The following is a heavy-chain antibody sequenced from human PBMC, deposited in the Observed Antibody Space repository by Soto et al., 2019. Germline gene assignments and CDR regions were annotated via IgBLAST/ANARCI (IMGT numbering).Heavy chain of an antibody. CDR1: GYTFTSYD. CDR3: ARDPNGFDV. V-gene: IGHV1-8*01. CDR2: VNPNSGNT. J-gene: IGHJ3*01. Sequence: ASVKVSCKASGYTFTSYDINWVRQATGQGLEWMGWVNPNSGNTGYAQKFQGRVTMTRDTSIGTAYMELTSLRPEDTAFYYCARDPNGFDVWGQGTMVTVSS.